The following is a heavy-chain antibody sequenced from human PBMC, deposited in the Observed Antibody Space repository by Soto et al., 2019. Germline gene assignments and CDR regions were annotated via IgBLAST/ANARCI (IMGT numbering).Heavy chain of an antibody. CDR1: GGTFSSYA. J-gene: IGHJ4*02. CDR2: IIPIFGTA. CDR3: ARDRVEATVVTPGGY. Sequence: QVQLVQSGAEVKKPGSSVKVSCKASGGTFSSYAISWVRQAPGQGLEWMGGIIPIFGTANYAQKFQGRLTITADESTSNAYMELRSLRSEDTAVYYCARDRVEATVVTPGGYWGQGTLVTVSS. V-gene: IGHV1-69*12. D-gene: IGHD5-12*01.